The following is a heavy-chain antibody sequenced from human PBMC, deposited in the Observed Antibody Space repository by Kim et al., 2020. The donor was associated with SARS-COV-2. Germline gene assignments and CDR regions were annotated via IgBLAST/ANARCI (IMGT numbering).Heavy chain of an antibody. Sequence: GGSLRLSCAASGFTFSSYAMSWVRQAPGKGLEWVSAISGSGGSTYYADSVKGRFTISRDNSKNTLYLQMNSLRAEDTAVYYCAKVGGYCSGGSCYSVKGYNWFNPWGQGTLVTVSS. CDR1: GFTFSSYA. V-gene: IGHV3-23*01. D-gene: IGHD2-15*01. CDR2: ISGSGGST. CDR3: AKVGGYCSGGSCYSVKGYNWFNP. J-gene: IGHJ5*02.